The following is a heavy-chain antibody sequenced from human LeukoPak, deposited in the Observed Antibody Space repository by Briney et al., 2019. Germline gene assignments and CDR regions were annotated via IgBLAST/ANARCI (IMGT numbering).Heavy chain of an antibody. J-gene: IGHJ4*02. CDR3: ARHRSPSSLSFFDI. CDR1: GASISSYY. CDR2: IYTSETT. D-gene: IGHD2-2*01. V-gene: IGHV4-4*09. Sequence: SETLSLTCTVSGASISSYYWSWIRQPPGEGLEWIGYIYTSETTNFNPALRSRVTISIDTSKNQVSLRLSSVTAADTALYYCARHRSPSSLSFFDIWGQGMLVIVSS.